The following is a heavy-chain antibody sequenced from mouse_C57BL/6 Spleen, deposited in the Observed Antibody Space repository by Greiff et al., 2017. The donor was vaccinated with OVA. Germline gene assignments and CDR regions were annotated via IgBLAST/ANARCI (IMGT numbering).Heavy chain of an antibody. J-gene: IGHJ1*03. CDR2: IWSDGST. Sequence: VKLMESGPGLVAPSQSLSITCTVSGFSLTSYGVHWVRQPPGKGLEWLVVIWSDGSTTYNSALKSRLSISKDNSKSQVFLKMNSLQTDDTAMYYCARHYYGSSYRYFDVWGTGTTVTVSS. CDR3: ARHYYGSSYRYFDV. V-gene: IGHV2-6-1*01. D-gene: IGHD1-1*01. CDR1: GFSLTSYG.